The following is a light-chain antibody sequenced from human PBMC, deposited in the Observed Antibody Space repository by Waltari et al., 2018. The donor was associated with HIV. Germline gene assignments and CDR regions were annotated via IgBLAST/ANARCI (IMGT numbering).Light chain of an antibody. J-gene: IGKJ4*01. CDR3: QQYCSLGPT. Sequence: DILMTQSPNSLAVSLGERATINCRSSRTLVHSSDSRNCLAWYQQKPGQSPKLLIYWASTRANFSLTISTLQTDDVTLYYCQQYCSLGPTFGGGTKVEIK. CDR2: WAS. CDR1: RTLVHSSDSRNC. V-gene: IGKV4-1*01.